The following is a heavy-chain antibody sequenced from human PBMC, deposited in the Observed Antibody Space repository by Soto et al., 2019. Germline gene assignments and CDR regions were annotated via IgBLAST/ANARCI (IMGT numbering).Heavy chain of an antibody. Sequence: ASVKVSCKAPGYTFTSYDINWVRQATGQGLEWKGWMNPNSGNTGYAQKFQGRVTMTRNTSISTAYMELSSLRSEDTAVYCCARNDHSYSSSCTYWGQGTLVTVSS. CDR3: ARNDHSYSSSCTY. D-gene: IGHD6-13*01. CDR1: GYTFTSYD. V-gene: IGHV1-8*01. CDR2: MNPNSGNT. J-gene: IGHJ4*02.